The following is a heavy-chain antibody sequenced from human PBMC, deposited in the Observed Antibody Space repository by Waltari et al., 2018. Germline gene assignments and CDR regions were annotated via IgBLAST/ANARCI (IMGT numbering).Heavy chain of an antibody. J-gene: IGHJ5*02. D-gene: IGHD2-15*01. V-gene: IGHV2-5*01. Sequence: QITLKESGPTLVKPTQTLTLTCTFSGFSLSTSGVGVGWIRQPPGKALEWLALIYWNDDKRHSHSLKRRLNITKDTPKNQVVPNMTQMDPGDTTTYYRAHTNRRPPPGRKDVWFDPWGQGTLVTVSS. CDR2: IYWNDDK. CDR1: GFSLSTSGVG. CDR3: AHTNRRPPPGRKDVWFDP.